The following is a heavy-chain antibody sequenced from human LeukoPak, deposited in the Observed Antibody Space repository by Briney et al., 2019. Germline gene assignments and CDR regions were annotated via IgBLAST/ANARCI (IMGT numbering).Heavy chain of an antibody. CDR3: ARRSSSSTPFDY. CDR1: GYIFTTYW. CDR2: IYPGDSDA. V-gene: IGHV5-51*01. Sequence: GESLKISCQGSGYIFTTYWIGWVRQMLGKGLEWMGIIYPGDSDARYSPSFQGQVTLSADKSISTAYLQWSSLKASDTAMYYCARRSSSSTPFDYWGQGTLVSVSS. J-gene: IGHJ4*02. D-gene: IGHD2-2*01.